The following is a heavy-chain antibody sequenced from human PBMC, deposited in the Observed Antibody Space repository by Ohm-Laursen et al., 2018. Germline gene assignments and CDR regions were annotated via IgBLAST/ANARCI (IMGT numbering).Heavy chain of an antibody. D-gene: IGHD3-3*01. Sequence: SLRLSCAAFGFTFSSYGMHWVRQAPGKGLEWVAVIWYDGSNKYYADSVKGRFTISRDNSRNTLYLQMNSLRAEDTAVYYCAKGASQSTIFAAGMDVWGQGTTVTVSS. J-gene: IGHJ6*02. V-gene: IGHV3-33*06. CDR2: IWYDGSNK. CDR1: GFTFSSYG. CDR3: AKGASQSTIFAAGMDV.